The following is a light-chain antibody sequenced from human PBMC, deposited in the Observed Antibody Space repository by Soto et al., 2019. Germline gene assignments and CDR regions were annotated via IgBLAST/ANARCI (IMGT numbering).Light chain of an antibody. CDR2: GAS. V-gene: IGKV3-20*01. CDR1: QGISSSS. J-gene: IGKJ1*01. CDR3: QHYGASRWT. Sequence: EIVLTQSPGTLSLSPGERVTLSCRASQGISSSSLAWYQQKRAQAPRLLIFGASSRAPGIPARCGGSGSGTDFTLTISRLEPDDFAVYYCQHYGASRWTFGQGTKVEIK.